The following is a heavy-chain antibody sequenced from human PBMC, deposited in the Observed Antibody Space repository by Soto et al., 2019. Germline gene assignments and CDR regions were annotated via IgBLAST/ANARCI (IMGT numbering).Heavy chain of an antibody. CDR1: GGSFSGYQ. Sequence: QVQLQQWGAGLLKPSETLSLTCAVYGGSFSGYQWTWIRQTPGKGLEWIGEINDSGNINYNPSLKRRVTTVVDTDKNQLSLSLSSVTAADTAVYYCARGLILWFGELSRRGGYYYYMDVGGKGTSVTVSS. J-gene: IGHJ6*03. D-gene: IGHD3-10*01. CDR3: ARGLILWFGELSRRGGYYYYMDV. V-gene: IGHV4-34*01. CDR2: INDSGNI.